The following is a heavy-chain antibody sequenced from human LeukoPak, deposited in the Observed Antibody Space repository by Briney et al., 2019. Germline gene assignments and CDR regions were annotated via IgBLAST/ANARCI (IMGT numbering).Heavy chain of an antibody. CDR1: GFTFSSYA. J-gene: IGHJ6*02. CDR3: ASGYDFWSGYYTHSDYYGMDV. D-gene: IGHD3-3*01. V-gene: IGHV3-30-3*01. CDR2: ISYDGSNK. Sequence: GRSLRLSCAASGFTFSSYAMHWVRQAPGKGLEWVAVISYDGSNKYYAHSVKGRFTISRDNSKNTLYLQMNSLRAEDTAVYYCASGYDFWSGYYTHSDYYGMDVWGQGTTVTVSS.